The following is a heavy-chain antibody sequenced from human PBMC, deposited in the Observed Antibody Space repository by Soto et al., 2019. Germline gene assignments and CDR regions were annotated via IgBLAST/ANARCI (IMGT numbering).Heavy chain of an antibody. Sequence: SSETLSLTCTVSGGSISSYYWSWIRQPPGKGLEWIGYIYYTGNIDYNPSLKSRVTISLDTPKNQVSLNLTSVTAADTAVYYCAGQSWFDPWGQGTLVPSPQ. CDR3: AGQSWFDP. V-gene: IGHV4-59*01. CDR1: GGSISSYY. J-gene: IGHJ5*02. CDR2: IYYTGNI.